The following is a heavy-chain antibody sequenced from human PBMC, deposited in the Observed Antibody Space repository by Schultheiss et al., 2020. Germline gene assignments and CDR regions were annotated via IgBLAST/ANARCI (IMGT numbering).Heavy chain of an antibody. CDR3: AQPGVAAAGSGYYYYGRDV. Sequence: ASVKVSCKASGYTFTSYYMHWVRQAPGQGLEWMGIINPSGGSTSYAQKFQGRVTMTRDTSISTAYMELSRLRSDDTAVYYCAQPGVAAAGSGYYYYGRDVWGQGGTVTVAS. J-gene: IGHJ6*02. V-gene: IGHV1-46*01. D-gene: IGHD6-13*01. CDR2: INPSGGST. CDR1: GYTFTSYY.